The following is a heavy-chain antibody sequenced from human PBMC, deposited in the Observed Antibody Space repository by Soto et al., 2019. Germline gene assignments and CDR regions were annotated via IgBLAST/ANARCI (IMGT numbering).Heavy chain of an antibody. Sequence: SETLSLTCAVSGGSISSGGYSWSWIRQPPGEGLEWIGYIYHSGSTYYNPSLKSRVTISVDRSKNQFSLKLSSVTAADTAVYYCARAARYYDFWSGYYTQDYFDYWGQGTLVTVSS. CDR2: IYHSGST. CDR1: GGSISSGGYS. J-gene: IGHJ4*02. D-gene: IGHD3-3*01. CDR3: ARAARYYDFWSGYYTQDYFDY. V-gene: IGHV4-30-2*01.